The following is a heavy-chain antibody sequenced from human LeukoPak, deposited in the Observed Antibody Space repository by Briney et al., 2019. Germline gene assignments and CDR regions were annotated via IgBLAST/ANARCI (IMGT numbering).Heavy chain of an antibody. CDR2: LKEDGSEK. D-gene: IGHD6-19*01. CDR3: AKEPTGYSSGWNYYFDY. Sequence: GGSLRLSCAAAGFTFSSYWMSWVRQAPGKGLEWVANLKEDGSEKDYVDSVKGRFTISRDNAKNSLYLQMNSLIVEDTAVYYCAKEPTGYSSGWNYYFDYWGQGTLVTVSS. CDR1: GFTFSSYW. J-gene: IGHJ4*02. V-gene: IGHV3-7*01.